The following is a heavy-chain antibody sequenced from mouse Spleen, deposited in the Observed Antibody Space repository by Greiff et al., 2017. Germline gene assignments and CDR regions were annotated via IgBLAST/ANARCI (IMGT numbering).Heavy chain of an antibody. CDR2: ISYDGSN. J-gene: IGHJ2*01. V-gene: IGHV3-6*01. Sequence: EVQLVESGPGLVKPSQSLSLTCSVTGYSITSGYYWNWIRQFPGNKLEWMGYISYDGSNNYNPSLKNRISITRDTSKNQFFLKLNSVTTEDTATYYCARDRVYDGYFDYWGQGTTLTVSS. CDR1: GYSITSGYY. CDR3: ARDRVYDGYFDY. D-gene: IGHD2-3*01.